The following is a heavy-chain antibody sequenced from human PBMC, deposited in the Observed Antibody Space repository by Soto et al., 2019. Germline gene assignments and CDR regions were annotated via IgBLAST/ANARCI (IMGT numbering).Heavy chain of an antibody. V-gene: IGHV1-8*01. CDR2: MDPNSGST. Sequence: QAPLVQSGAEVRKPGASVKVSCKASGYTFTTYDINWVRQAPGQGLEWLGWMDPNSGSTGYAQNFQGRITMTRNISRNTAHRERSSLQSEDTAGYYCARERKFDFWRKGLDVWGQGTTVTVSS. D-gene: IGHD3-3*01. CDR1: GYTFTTYD. J-gene: IGHJ6*02. CDR3: ARERKFDFWRKGLDV.